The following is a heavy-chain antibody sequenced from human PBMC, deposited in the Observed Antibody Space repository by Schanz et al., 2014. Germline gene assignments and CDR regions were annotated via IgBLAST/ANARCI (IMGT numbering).Heavy chain of an antibody. CDR3: ARPSSVVGITGWFDT. J-gene: IGHJ5*02. V-gene: IGHV4-39*01. Sequence: QLQLRESGPGLVKPSETLSLICSVSGTSITSSTYYWGWIRQPPGKGPEWIGSISYSGNTYYTPSLKMRLPFSLAPSKTRFPRNLPSVTAADTAVYYCARPSSVVGITGWFDTWGQGTLVTVSS. CDR2: ISYSGNT. CDR1: GTSITSSTYY. D-gene: IGHD3-22*01.